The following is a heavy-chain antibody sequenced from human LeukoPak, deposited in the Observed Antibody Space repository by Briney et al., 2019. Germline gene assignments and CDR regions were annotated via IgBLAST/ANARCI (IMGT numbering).Heavy chain of an antibody. CDR1: GFTFSSYG. CDR2: IRYDGSNK. D-gene: IGHD2-2*01. J-gene: IGHJ4*02. CDR3: GKELGQLRPSSFDS. Sequence: GGSLRLSCAASGFTFSSYGMHWVRQAPGKGLEWVAFIRYDGSNKYYADSVKGRFTISRDNSKNTLYLQMNSLRAEDTAVYYCGKELGQLRPSSFDSGGKGTLSPVS. V-gene: IGHV3-30*02.